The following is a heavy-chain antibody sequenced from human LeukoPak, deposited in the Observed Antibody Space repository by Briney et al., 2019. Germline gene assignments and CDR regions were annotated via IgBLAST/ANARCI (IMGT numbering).Heavy chain of an antibody. Sequence: GGSLRLSCAASGFTFSSYAVSWVRQAPGKGLEWVSSISGSGGSTYSADSVKGRFTISRDNSKNTLFLQMNSLRAEENTALYCAKDRSCTNDICHGDFDYWGQGTLVTVPS. CDR3: AKDRSCTNDICHGDFDY. CDR2: ISGSGGST. CDR1: GFTFSSYA. J-gene: IGHJ4*02. V-gene: IGHV3-23*01. D-gene: IGHD2-8*01.